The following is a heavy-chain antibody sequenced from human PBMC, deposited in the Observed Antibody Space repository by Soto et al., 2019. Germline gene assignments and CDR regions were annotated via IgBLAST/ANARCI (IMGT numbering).Heavy chain of an antibody. CDR1: GFTFTSSP. CDR3: AALLRDSSGYYYVGNAFDI. CDR2: IVVGSGNT. J-gene: IGHJ3*02. D-gene: IGHD3-22*01. V-gene: IGHV1-58*01. Sequence: QMQLVQSGPEVKKPGTSVKVSCKASGFTFTSSPVQWVRQARGQRLEWIGWIVVGSGNTNYAQKFQERVTITRDMSTSTAYMELSSLRSEDTAVYYCAALLRDSSGYYYVGNAFDIWGQGTMVTVSS.